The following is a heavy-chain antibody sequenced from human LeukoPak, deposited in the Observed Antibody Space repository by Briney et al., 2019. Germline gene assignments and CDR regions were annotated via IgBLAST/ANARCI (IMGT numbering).Heavy chain of an antibody. Sequence: SETLSLTCTVSGGSISSSSYYWGWIRQPPGKGLEWIGSIYYSGSTYYNPSLKSRVTISVDTSKNQFSLKLSSVTAADTAVYYCARPGGYTYYYGSGSPYYFDYWGQGTLVTVSS. CDR3: ARPGGYTYYYGSGSPYYFDY. V-gene: IGHV4-39*07. J-gene: IGHJ4*02. D-gene: IGHD3-10*01. CDR1: GGSISSSSYY. CDR2: IYYSGST.